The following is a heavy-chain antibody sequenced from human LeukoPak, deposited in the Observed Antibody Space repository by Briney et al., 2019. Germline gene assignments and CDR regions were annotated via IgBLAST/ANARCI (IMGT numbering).Heavy chain of an antibody. V-gene: IGHV3-74*01. CDR2: INKDGSFA. J-gene: IGHJ4*02. CDR1: GFSFTSHY. D-gene: IGHD3-10*01. CDR3: VRGTSGGYDL. Sequence: PGGSLRLSCAASGFSFTSHYLYWVRQAAGKGQVSVSRINKDGSFADYADSVRGRFTASRDNARGMLYLEMSSLRADDTAVYYCVRGTSGGYDLWGQGTLVTVSS.